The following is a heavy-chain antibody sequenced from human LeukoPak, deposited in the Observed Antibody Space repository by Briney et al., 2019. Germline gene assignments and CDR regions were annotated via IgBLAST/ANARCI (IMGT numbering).Heavy chain of an antibody. CDR3: AKDIRGYSYGYVFDY. J-gene: IGHJ4*02. V-gene: IGHV3-9*02. CDR1: GFTSDDYA. CDR2: ISWNSGSI. D-gene: IGHD5-18*01. Sequence: GGSLRLSCAASGFTSDDYAMPWVRQAPGKGLEWVSGISWNSGSIGYADSVKGRFTISRDNAKNSLYLQMNSLRAEDTALYYCAKDIRGYSYGYVFDYWGQGTLVTVSS.